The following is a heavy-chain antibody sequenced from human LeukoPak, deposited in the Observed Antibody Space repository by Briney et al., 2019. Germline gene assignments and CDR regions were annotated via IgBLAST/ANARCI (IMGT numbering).Heavy chain of an antibody. V-gene: IGHV6-1*01. CDR3: ARDSRAALGNFDY. D-gene: IGHD7-27*01. CDR1: GDSVSSNTAA. J-gene: IGHJ4*02. Sequence: SQTLSLTCDISGDSVSSNTAAWNWIRQPPSRGLEWLGRTYYRAKWYNDYAVSVKSRISINPDTSKNQFSLLLNSVTPGDTAVYFCARDSRAALGNFDYWGQGALVTVSS. CDR2: TYYRAKWYN.